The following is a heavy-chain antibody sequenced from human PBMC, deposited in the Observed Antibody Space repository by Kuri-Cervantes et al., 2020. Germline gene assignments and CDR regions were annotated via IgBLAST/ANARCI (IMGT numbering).Heavy chain of an antibody. Sequence: GSLRLSCAASGFAFSSYAMSWVRQAPGKGLEWIGEINHSGSTNYNPSLKSRVTISVDTSKNQFSLKLNSVTAADTAVYYCASGVTLYYFDYWGQGTLVTVSS. CDR3: ASGVTLYYFDY. CDR1: GFAFSSYA. J-gene: IGHJ4*02. V-gene: IGHV4-34*01. CDR2: INHSGST. D-gene: IGHD5-18*01.